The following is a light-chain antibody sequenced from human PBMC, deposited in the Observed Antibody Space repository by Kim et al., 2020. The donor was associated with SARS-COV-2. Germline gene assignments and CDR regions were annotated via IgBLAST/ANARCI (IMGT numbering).Light chain of an antibody. Sequence: AIWMTQSPSSLSASVGDRVIITCRASQAIRNDLGWYQQKPGKAPKLLIFAASTLQTGVPSRFSGSGSGTDFTLTISSLQPEDSATYFCLQDYNYPRTFGQRTKVESK. CDR2: AAS. V-gene: IGKV1-6*01. CDR3: LQDYNYPRT. J-gene: IGKJ1*01. CDR1: QAIRND.